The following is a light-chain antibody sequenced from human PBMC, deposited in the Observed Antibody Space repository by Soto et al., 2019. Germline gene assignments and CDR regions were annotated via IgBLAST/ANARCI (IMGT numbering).Light chain of an antibody. Sequence: QSALTQPASVSGSPGQSITISCTGTSSDVGGYSYVSWYQQHPGKTPKLMIYEVSNRPSGVPDRFSGSKSGNTASLTISGLQAADEADYYCSLYTSENTYVFGTGTKLTVL. V-gene: IGLV2-14*01. CDR2: EVS. CDR1: SSDVGGYSY. J-gene: IGLJ1*01. CDR3: SLYTSENTYV.